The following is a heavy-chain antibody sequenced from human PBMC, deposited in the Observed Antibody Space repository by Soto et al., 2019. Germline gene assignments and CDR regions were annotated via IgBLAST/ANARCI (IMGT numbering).Heavy chain of an antibody. Sequence: EVQLLESGGGLVQSGGSLRLSCAASGFTFGTYAMKWLRQAPGRGLECVSFISGSGRTTYYADSVKGRFTVSRDNSKNTMYLQMNSLRAEDTALYYCAKFRGPSYSYYYMDVWGKGPRSPSP. D-gene: IGHD3-16*01. CDR2: ISGSGRTT. V-gene: IGHV3-23*01. J-gene: IGHJ6*03. CDR1: GFTFGTYA. CDR3: AKFRGPSYSYYYMDV.